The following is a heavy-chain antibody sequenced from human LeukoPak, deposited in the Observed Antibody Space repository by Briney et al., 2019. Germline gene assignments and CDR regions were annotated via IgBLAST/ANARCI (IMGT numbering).Heavy chain of an antibody. D-gene: IGHD1-26*01. CDR3: ARETNSGDEWEPPASLDH. Sequence: GGSLRLSCAASGFAVSTNYLSWVRQAPGKGLEWVSVIYSDGSTYYTDSVKGRFTISRDNSKNTLYLQMNSLRPEDTSVYYCARETNSGDEWEPPASLDHWGQGTLVTVSS. CDR2: IYSDGST. CDR1: GFAVSTNY. V-gene: IGHV3-66*02. J-gene: IGHJ4*02.